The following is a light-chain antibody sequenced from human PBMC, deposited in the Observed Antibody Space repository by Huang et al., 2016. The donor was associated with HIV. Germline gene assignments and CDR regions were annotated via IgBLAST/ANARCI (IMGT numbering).Light chain of an antibody. Sequence: EIVMTQSPGTLSVSPEERATLSCRASQSVSNNLAGYQQKPGQAPRLLIYGASLRATGLPARFSGSGSGTEFTLTISSLQSEDFAVYYCQQYNNWPTTFGPGTKVDIK. CDR2: GAS. CDR3: QQYNNWPTT. CDR1: QSVSNN. V-gene: IGKV3-15*01. J-gene: IGKJ3*01.